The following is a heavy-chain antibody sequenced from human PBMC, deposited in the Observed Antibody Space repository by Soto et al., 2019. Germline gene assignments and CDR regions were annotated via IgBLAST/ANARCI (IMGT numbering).Heavy chain of an antibody. J-gene: IGHJ4*02. CDR1: GGTFNSYT. D-gene: IGHD7-27*01. CDR3: ARAWGFPYPLDY. Sequence: QVQLVQSGAEVKKPGSSVKVSCRTSGGTFNSYTFSWVRQAPGQGLEWVGGILPSYGTANYAQKFQGRVAIAADESPSTVYMEVNSLTSDDTAVYYCARAWGFPYPLDYWGQGTLVTVSS. V-gene: IGHV1-69*12. CDR2: ILPSYGTA.